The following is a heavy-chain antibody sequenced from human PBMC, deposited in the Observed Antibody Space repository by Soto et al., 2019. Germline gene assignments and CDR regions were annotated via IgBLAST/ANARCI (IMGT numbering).Heavy chain of an antibody. CDR2: IYNTETF. CDR1: GVSVSSGSFY. J-gene: IGHJ4*02. Sequence: SETRSLTCSVSGVSVSSGSFYWSWIRQPPGKGLEWIGFIYNTETFNYNPSLKSRVTLSVDASKHQFSLKLSSVTAADTAVYYCARVPLRYSSSHNFDSWGQGALVTVSS. CDR3: ARVPLRYSSSHNFDS. V-gene: IGHV4-61*01. D-gene: IGHD6-19*01.